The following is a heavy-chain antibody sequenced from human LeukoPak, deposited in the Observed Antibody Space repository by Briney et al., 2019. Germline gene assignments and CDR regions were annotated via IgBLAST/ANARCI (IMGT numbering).Heavy chain of an antibody. J-gene: IGHJ3*02. Sequence: GGSLRLSCAASGFTFSSYWMSWVRQAPGKGLEWVANIKQDGSEKYYVDSVKGRFTISRDNAKNSLYRQMNSLRAEDTVVYYCARASHDYGDLLDAFDIWGQGTMVTVSS. CDR1: GFTFSSYW. CDR3: ARASHDYGDLLDAFDI. V-gene: IGHV3-7*01. CDR2: IKQDGSEK. D-gene: IGHD4-17*01.